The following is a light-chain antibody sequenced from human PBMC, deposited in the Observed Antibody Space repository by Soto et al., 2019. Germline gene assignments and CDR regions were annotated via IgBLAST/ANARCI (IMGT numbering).Light chain of an antibody. CDR2: GAS. V-gene: IGKV3-20*01. CDR1: QSVSSNY. CDR3: QHYGDSPRR. J-gene: IGKJ1*01. Sequence: EIVLTQSPGTLSLSPGDRATLSCRASQSVSSNYLAWYQQKPGQAPRLLIYGASSRATGVPDRFTGSGSGTDFPLTISSLEPEDFVMYYCQHYGDSPRRFGQGTKVEI.